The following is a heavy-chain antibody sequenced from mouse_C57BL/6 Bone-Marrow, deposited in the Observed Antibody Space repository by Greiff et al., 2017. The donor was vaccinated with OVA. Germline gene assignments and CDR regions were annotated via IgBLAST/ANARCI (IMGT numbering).Heavy chain of an antibody. CDR2: IYPGDGDT. CDR1: GYAFSSYW. D-gene: IGHD3-2*02. Sequence: VQLVESGAELVKPGASVKISCKASGYAFSSYWMNWVKQRPGKGLEWIGQIYPGDGDTNYNGKFKGKATLTADKSSSTAYMQLSSLTSEDSAVYVCARGGQLRAWFAYWGQGTLVTVSA. V-gene: IGHV1-80*01. J-gene: IGHJ3*01. CDR3: ARGGQLRAWFAY.